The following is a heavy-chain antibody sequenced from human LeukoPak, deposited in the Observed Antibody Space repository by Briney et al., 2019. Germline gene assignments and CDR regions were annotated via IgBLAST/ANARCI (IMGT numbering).Heavy chain of an antibody. D-gene: IGHD6-19*01. CDR3: ARHGRGTGSGWYWFY. CDR2: IYYSGST. V-gene: IGHV4-39*01. J-gene: IGHJ4*02. CDR1: GFTFSSYW. Sequence: GSLRLSCAASGFTFSSYWMSWIRQPPGKGLEWIGSIYYSGSTYYNPSLKSRVTTSVDTSKNQFSLKLSSVTAADTAVYYCARHGRGTGSGWYWFYWGQGTLVTVSS.